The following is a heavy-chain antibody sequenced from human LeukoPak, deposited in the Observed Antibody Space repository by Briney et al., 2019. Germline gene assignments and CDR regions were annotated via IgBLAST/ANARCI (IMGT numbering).Heavy chain of an antibody. V-gene: IGHV3-48*01. Sequence: RTGGSLRLSCAASGFTFSSYSMNWVRQAPGKGLEWVSYISSSSSTIYYADSVKGRFTISRDNAKNSLYLQINSLRAEDTAVYYCAGGYSSSWYYYYYYGMDVWGQGTTVTVSS. CDR3: AGGYSSSWYYYYYYGMDV. CDR2: ISSSSSTI. D-gene: IGHD6-13*01. CDR1: GFTFSSYS. J-gene: IGHJ6*02.